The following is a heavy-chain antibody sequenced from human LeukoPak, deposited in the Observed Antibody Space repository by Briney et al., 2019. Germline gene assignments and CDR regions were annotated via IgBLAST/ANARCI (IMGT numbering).Heavy chain of an antibody. Sequence: GSLRLSCAASGFTFSSYSMNWVRQAPGKGLEWIGYIYYSGSTNYNPSLKSRVTISVDTSKNQFSLKLNSVTAADTAVYYCAREESMVRGVSWFDPWGQGTLVTVSS. CDR3: AREESMVRGVSWFDP. V-gene: IGHV4-59*01. CDR2: IYYSGST. J-gene: IGHJ5*02. CDR1: GFTFSSYS. D-gene: IGHD3-10*01.